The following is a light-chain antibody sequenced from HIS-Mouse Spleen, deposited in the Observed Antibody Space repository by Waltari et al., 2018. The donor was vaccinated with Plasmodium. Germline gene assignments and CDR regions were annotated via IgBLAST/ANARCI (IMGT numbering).Light chain of an antibody. V-gene: IGKV1-33*01. CDR3: QQYDNLPPYT. J-gene: IGKJ2*01. Sequence: DIQMTPSPSSLSASVGDSVTITCQASKDISNYLNWYQQKPGKAPKLLIYDASNLETGDPSRFSGSGSGTDFTFTISSLQPEDIATYYCQQYDNLPPYTFGQGTKLEIK. CDR2: DAS. CDR1: KDISNY.